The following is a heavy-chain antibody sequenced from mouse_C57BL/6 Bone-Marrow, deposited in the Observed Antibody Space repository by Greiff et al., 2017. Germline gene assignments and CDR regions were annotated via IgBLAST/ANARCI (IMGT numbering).Heavy chain of an antibody. J-gene: IGHJ2*01. V-gene: IGHV1-26*01. D-gene: IGHD1-1*01. CDR2: INPNNGGT. CDR3: ARSSDYGSIYYFDY. CDR1: GYTFTDYY. Sequence: VQLKQSGPELVKPGASVKISCKASGYTFTDYYMNWVKQSHGKSLEWIGDINPNNGGTSYNQKFKGKATLTVDKSSSTAYMELRSLTSGDSAVYYCARSSDYGSIYYFDYWGQGTTLTGSS.